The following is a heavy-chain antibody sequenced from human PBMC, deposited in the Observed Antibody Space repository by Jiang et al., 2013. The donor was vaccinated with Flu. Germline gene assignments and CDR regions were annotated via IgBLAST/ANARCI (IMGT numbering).Heavy chain of an antibody. CDR3: ARGPFESGDYYNNGFDY. J-gene: IGHJ4*02. D-gene: IGHD3-10*01. CDR2: INDSGST. V-gene: IGHV4-34*01. CDR1: GGSFSGYY. Sequence: LLKPSETLSLDCAVYGGSFSGYYWSWIRLAPGKGLEWIGEINDSGSTNYNPSLKSRVTLSVDTSKNHFSLNLRSVTAADTAIYYCARGPFESGDYYNNGFDYWGQGTLVTVSS.